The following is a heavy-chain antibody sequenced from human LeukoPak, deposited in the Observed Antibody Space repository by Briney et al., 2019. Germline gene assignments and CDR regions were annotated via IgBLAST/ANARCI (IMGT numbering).Heavy chain of an antibody. CDR2: ISSNGGST. CDR1: GFTFSSYA. V-gene: IGHV3-64D*06. J-gene: IGHJ4*02. CDR3: VKERLLWFGELSNYFDY. Sequence: GGSLRLSCSASGFTFSSYAMHWLRQAPGKGLEYVSPISSNGGSTYYADSVKGRFTISRDNSKNTLYLQMSSLRAEDTAVYYCVKERLLWFGELSNYFDYWGQGTLVTVSS. D-gene: IGHD3-10*01.